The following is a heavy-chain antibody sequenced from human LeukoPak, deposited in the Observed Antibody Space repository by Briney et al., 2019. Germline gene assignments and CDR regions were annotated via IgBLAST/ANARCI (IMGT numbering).Heavy chain of an antibody. D-gene: IGHD6-13*01. V-gene: IGHV3-53*01. CDR3: ARESGYDAFNWFAT. CDR1: GFTVINKY. CDR2: THSGGTT. Sequence: GGSLRLSCAASGFTVINKYMSCVRQAPGKGLGWVPQTHSGGTTYYHDSAKGRLTSSRANSKHTLYLQMNRVRAEDTAVYYCARESGYDAFNWFATWGQGTLVTVSS. J-gene: IGHJ5*02.